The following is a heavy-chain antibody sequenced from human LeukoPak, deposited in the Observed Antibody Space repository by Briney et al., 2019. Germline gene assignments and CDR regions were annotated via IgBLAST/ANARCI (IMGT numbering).Heavy chain of an antibody. CDR2: VGPYNRKT. V-gene: IGHV1-18*01. D-gene: IGHD1-7*01. CDR1: GYAFSSYG. CDR3: ARGAPRGVWNFYFDY. Sequence: ASVKVSCKASGYAFSSYGIGWVRQAPGQGLEWMGWVGPYNRKTNYSQKFQGRVTMTTDTSTNTGYLEPRTLRSDDTAVYYCARGAPRGVWNFYFDYWGQGTLVTVSS. J-gene: IGHJ4*02.